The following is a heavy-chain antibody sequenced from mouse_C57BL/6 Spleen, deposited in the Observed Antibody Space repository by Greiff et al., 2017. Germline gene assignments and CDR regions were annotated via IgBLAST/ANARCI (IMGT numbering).Heavy chain of an antibody. J-gene: IGHJ2*01. CDR3: ARHEVTTVVVDY. D-gene: IGHD1-1*01. CDR2: ISSGGSYT. V-gene: IGHV5-6*01. CDR1: GFTFSSYG. Sequence: EVQLVESGGDLVKPGGSLKLSCAASGFTFSSYGMSWVRQTPDKRLEWVATISSGGSYTYYPDSVKGRFTISRDNAKNTLYLQMSSLKSEDTAMYYCARHEVTTVVVDYWGQGTTLTVSS.